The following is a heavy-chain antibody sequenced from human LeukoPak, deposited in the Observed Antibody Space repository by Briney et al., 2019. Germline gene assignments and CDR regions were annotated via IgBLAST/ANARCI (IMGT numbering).Heavy chain of an antibody. V-gene: IGHV3-66*01. J-gene: IGHJ4*02. CDR1: GFTVSSSY. CDR2: ISSAGTT. D-gene: IGHD6-13*01. CDR3: ARDLEAANTYYFDY. Sequence: GGSLRLSCAASGFTVSSSYMSWVRQAPGKGLEWLSIISSAGTTYYADSVKGRFTISRDNSKNTVYLQVNSLRDEDTAVYYCARDLEAANTYYFDYWGQGTMVTVSS.